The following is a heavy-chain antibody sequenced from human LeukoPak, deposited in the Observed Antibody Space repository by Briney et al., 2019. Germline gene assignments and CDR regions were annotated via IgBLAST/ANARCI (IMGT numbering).Heavy chain of an antibody. D-gene: IGHD1-26*01. V-gene: IGHV4-39*07. Sequence: PSETLSLTCTVSGGSLSSTRYYWGWIRQPPGKGPEWIGNIYYSGNTYNNPSLKSRVTISVDTSKNQFSLKLSSVTAADTAVYYCARHRWIVGGTSWFDPWGQGTLVTVSS. J-gene: IGHJ5*02. CDR1: GGSLSSTRYY. CDR3: ARHRWIVGGTSWFDP. CDR2: IYYSGNT.